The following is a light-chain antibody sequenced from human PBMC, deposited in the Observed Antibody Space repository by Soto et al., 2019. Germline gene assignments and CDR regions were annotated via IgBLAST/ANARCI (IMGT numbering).Light chain of an antibody. CDR2: SNN. Sequence: QPVLTQPPSASGTPGQRVTISCSGSSSNIGSNTVNWYQQLPGTAPKLLIYSNNQRPSGVPDRFSGSTSGTSASLAISGLQSEDEADYYCAAWDDSLISYVFGTGTKVTVL. V-gene: IGLV1-44*01. CDR1: SSNIGSNT. CDR3: AAWDDSLISYV. J-gene: IGLJ1*01.